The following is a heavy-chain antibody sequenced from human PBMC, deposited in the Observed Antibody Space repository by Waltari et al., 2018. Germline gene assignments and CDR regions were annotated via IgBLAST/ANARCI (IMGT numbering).Heavy chain of an antibody. D-gene: IGHD3-16*02. CDR1: GGSISSSNW. CDR2: IYHSGGP. J-gene: IGHJ4*02. V-gene: IGHV4-4*02. CDR3: ANLRPLGELSWFDY. Sequence: QVQLQESGPGLVKPSGTLSLTCAVSGGSISSSNWWSWVRQPPGKGLEWIGEIYHSGGPNYHPSLKGRVTLSVDQSKDPFSLKLSSVTAADTAVYYCANLRPLGELSWFDYLGPGTLVTVSS.